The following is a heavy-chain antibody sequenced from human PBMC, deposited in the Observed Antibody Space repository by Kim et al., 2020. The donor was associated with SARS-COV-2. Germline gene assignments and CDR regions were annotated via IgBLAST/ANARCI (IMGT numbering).Heavy chain of an antibody. Sequence: GGSLRLSCAASGFTFSSYGMHWVRQAPGKGLEWVAFISYDGSNKYYADSVKGRFTISRDNSKNTLYLKMNSLRAEDTAVYYCAKEEGSGYSSGWTYYYYGMDDWGQGTTVTVSS. V-gene: IGHV3-30*18. CDR3: AKEEGSGYSSGWTYYYYGMDD. D-gene: IGHD6-19*01. CDR1: GFTFSSYG. CDR2: ISYDGSNK. J-gene: IGHJ6*02.